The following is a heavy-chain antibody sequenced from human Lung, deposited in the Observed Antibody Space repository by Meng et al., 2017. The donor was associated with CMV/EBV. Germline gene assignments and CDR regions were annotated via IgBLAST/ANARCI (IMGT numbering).Heavy chain of an antibody. CDR1: GFTFSSYR. J-gene: IGHJ4*02. CDR2: ISSTSAYI. Sequence: GGSLRLSCAASGFTFSSYRINWVRQAPGKGLEWVASISSTSAYIYYAESVEGRFIISRDNAKSSLYLTMDNLAVEDTAVYYCATEATLDYWGQGTLVTVSS. V-gene: IGHV3-21*01. CDR3: ATEATLDY.